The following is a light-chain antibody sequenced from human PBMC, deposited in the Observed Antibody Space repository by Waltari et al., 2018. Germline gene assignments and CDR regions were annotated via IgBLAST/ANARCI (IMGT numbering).Light chain of an antibody. Sequence: DDQMTQSPSSLSASVGDSVTITCRASQDISTWLAWYQQKPGKAPNLLIYKASRLQSGVPSRFSGSGSGTDFTLTISSLEPEDFATYYCQQYNSAPWTFGQGTKVEIK. CDR1: QDISTW. J-gene: IGKJ1*01. CDR2: KAS. CDR3: QQYNSAPWT. V-gene: IGKV1-12*01.